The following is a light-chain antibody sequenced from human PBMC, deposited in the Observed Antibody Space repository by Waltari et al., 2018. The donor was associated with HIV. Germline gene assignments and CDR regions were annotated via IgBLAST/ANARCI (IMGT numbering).Light chain of an antibody. V-gene: IGLV2-11*01. J-gene: IGLJ3*02. CDR1: SSDVGGYNY. CDR2: DVS. CDR3: CSYAGSYTWV. Sequence: QSALTQPRSVSGSPGQSVTIPCTGTSSDVGGYNYVYWYQQHPGKAPKLMIYDVSKRPSGVPDRFSGSKSGNTASLTISGLQAEDEADYYCCSYAGSYTWVFGGGTKLTVL.